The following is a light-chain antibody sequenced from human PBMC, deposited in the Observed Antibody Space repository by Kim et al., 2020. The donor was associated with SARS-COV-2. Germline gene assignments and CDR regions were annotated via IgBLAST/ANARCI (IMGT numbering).Light chain of an antibody. CDR1: KLGDKY. J-gene: IGLJ2*01. V-gene: IGLV3-1*01. Sequence: SYELTQPPSVSVSPGQTASITCSGDKLGDKYAYWYQQKPGQSPVVVIYQDNKRPSGIPERLSGSNSGNTATLTISGTQAMDEADYYCQAWDSRSYVVFGGGTQLTVL. CDR3: QAWDSRSYVV. CDR2: QDN.